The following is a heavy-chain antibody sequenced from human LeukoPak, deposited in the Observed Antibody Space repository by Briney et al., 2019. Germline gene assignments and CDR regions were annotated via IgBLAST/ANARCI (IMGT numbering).Heavy chain of an antibody. CDR2: IIPIFGTA. Sequence: ASVKVSCKASGGTFSSYGISWVRQAPGQGLEWMGCIIPIFGTAKYAQKFQDRVTITADESTSTAYMELSSLRSEDTAVYYCARDNSVGDIAWWFDPWGQGTLVIVSS. D-gene: IGHD3-10*01. CDR1: GGTFSSYG. CDR3: ARDNSVGDIAWWFDP. J-gene: IGHJ5*02. V-gene: IGHV1-69*13.